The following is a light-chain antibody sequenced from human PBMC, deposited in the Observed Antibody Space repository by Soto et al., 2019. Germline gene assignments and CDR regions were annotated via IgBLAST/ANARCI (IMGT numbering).Light chain of an antibody. J-gene: IGLJ2*01. CDR2: DVS. Sequence: QSVLTQPASVSGSPGQSITISCTGTSSDVGGYNYVSWYQQHPGTAPKLMIYDVSNRPSGVSNRFSGSKSGNTASLTISGLQAEDEADYYCSSSTTGSTHVIFGGGTKVTVL. CDR1: SSDVGGYNY. V-gene: IGLV2-14*01. CDR3: SSSTTGSTHVI.